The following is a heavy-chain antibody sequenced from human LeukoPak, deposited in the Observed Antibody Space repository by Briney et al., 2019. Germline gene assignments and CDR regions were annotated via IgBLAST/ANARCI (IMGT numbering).Heavy chain of an antibody. Sequence: GGSLRLSCAASGFTFSSYGMHWVRQAPGKGLEWLAAISHDGSKKYYADSVNGRFTISRDNSKNTLWLQMNSLRAEDTAVCYCAKWDYAGMTRAFDIWGQGTLVTFSS. CDR2: ISHDGSKK. D-gene: IGHD3-16*01. V-gene: IGHV3-30*18. CDR1: GFTFSSYG. CDR3: AKWDYAGMTRAFDI. J-gene: IGHJ3*02.